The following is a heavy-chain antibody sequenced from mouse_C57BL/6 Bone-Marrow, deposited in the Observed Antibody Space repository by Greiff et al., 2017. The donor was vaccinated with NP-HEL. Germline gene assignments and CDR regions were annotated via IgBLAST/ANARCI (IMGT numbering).Heavy chain of an antibody. Sequence: QVQLQQPGAELVMPGASVKLSCKASGYTFTSYWMHWVKQRPGQGLEWIGEIDPSDSYTNYNQKFKGKSTLTVDKSSSTAYMQLSSLTSEDSAVYFCARSSGDGYYFDYWGQGTTLTVSS. CDR2: IDPSDSYT. J-gene: IGHJ2*01. V-gene: IGHV1-69*01. CDR3: ARSSGDGYYFDY. CDR1: GYTFTSYW.